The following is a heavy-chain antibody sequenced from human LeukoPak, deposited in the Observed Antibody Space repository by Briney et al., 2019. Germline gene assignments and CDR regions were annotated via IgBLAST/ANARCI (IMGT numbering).Heavy chain of an antibody. J-gene: IGHJ4*02. D-gene: IGHD6-19*01. V-gene: IGHV4-34*01. CDR1: GGSFSGYY. Sequence: SETLSPTCAVYGGSFSGYYWSWIRQPPGKGLEWIGEIYHSGSTNYNPSLKSRVTISVDKSKNQFSLKLSSVTAADTAVYYCAGTHGSGWPDYWGQGTLVTVSS. CDR3: AGTHGSGWPDY. CDR2: IYHSGST.